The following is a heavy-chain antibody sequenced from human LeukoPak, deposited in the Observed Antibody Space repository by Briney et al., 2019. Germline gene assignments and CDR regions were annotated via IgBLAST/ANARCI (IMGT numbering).Heavy chain of an antibody. CDR2: ISGSGSST. V-gene: IGHV3-23*01. CDR3: AKDRSPYSSGWFPKRWFDP. CDR1: GFTFSSYA. J-gene: IGHJ5*02. D-gene: IGHD6-19*01. Sequence: GGSLRLSCAASGFTFSSYAMSWVRQAPGKGLEWVSAISGSGSSTYYADSVKGRFTISRDNSKNTLYLQMNSLRAEDTAVYYCAKDRSPYSSGWFPKRWFDPWGQGTLVTVSS.